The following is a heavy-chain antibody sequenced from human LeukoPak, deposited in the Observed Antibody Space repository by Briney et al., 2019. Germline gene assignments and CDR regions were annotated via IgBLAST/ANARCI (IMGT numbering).Heavy chain of an antibody. CDR1: GFTFSSYA. V-gene: IGHV3-21*01. CDR2: FGTRSSSI. D-gene: IGHD3-3*01. J-gene: IGHJ4*02. CDR3: ATDRGWRTSGYYLYYFEY. Sequence: GGSLRLSCAASGFTFSSYAMNWVRQAPGKGLEWVSSFGTRSSSIYYAHSVTGRFIVSRDNAKNSLFLQMNSLRAEDTAVYYCATDRGWRTSGYYLYYFEYWGQGTLVTYSS.